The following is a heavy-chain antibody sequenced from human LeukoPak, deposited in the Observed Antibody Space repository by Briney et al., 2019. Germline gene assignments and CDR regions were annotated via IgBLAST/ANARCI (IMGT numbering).Heavy chain of an antibody. CDR2: ISSSSSYT. Sequence: GGSLRLSCAASGFTFSSYSMNWVRQAPGKGLEWVSYISSSSSYTNYADSVKGRFTISRDNAKNSLYLQMNSLRAEDTAVYYCARDQLGYSSGWGQGTLVTVSS. J-gene: IGHJ4*02. V-gene: IGHV3-21*05. D-gene: IGHD6-19*01. CDR1: GFTFSSYS. CDR3: ARDQLGYSSG.